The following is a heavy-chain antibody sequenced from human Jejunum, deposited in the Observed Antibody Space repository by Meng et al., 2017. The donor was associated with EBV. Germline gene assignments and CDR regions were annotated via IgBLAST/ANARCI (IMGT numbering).Heavy chain of an antibody. CDR3: ARIRYGTGTDWFDP. D-gene: IGHD3-10*01. CDR2: INCNNGDT. J-gene: IGHJ5*02. Sequence: QGQRVQSGNEVKNPGASVRVPCKASGYRFTTYFIHWVRQAPGQGLEWMGRINCNNGDTDYAQKFQDRVTMTRDTSITTAYMDLTGLTSNDTAFYYCARIRYGTGTDWFDPWGQGTLVTVSS. V-gene: IGHV1-2*06. CDR1: GYRFTTYF.